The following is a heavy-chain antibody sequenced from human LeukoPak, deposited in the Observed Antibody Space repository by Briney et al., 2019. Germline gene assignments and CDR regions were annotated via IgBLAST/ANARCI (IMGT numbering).Heavy chain of an antibody. CDR3: ARESSSEVAFDI. CDR1: GYAFTSYD. J-gene: IGHJ3*02. V-gene: IGHV1-8*01. D-gene: IGHD6-13*01. Sequence: ASVKVSCKASGYAFTSYDINWARQATGQGLEWMGWMNPNSGNTGYAQKFQGRVTMTRNTSISTAYMELSSLRSEDTAVYYCARESSSEVAFDIWGQGTMVTVSS. CDR2: MNPNSGNT.